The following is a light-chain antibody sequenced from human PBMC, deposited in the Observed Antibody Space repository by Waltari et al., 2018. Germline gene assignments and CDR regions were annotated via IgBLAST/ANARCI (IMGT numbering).Light chain of an antibody. V-gene: IGKV3-20*01. CDR3: QQHGTLPAT. CDR1: QSVGSSS. J-gene: IGKJ1*01. Sequence: IVLTQSPGTASLSPGERVPLSGSASQSVGSSSLAWYQQKPGQAPRLVIYRASRRATGIPDRFSGSGSGTDFSLTISRLEPEDFAVYYCQQHGTLPATFGQGTKVEIK. CDR2: RAS.